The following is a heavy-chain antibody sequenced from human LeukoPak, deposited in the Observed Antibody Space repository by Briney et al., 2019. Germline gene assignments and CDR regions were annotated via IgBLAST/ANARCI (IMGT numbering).Heavy chain of an antibody. CDR2: INPSGGST. CDR1: GCTFTSYY. J-gene: IGHJ1*01. V-gene: IGHV1-46*01. CDR3: ARVGVSGRIAAAGTHFQH. Sequence: GASVKVSCKASGCTFTSYYMRWVRQAPGQGLEWMGIINPSGGSTSYAQKFQGRVTMTRDTSTSTVYMELSSLRSEDTAVYYCARVGVSGRIAAAGTHFQHWGQGTLVTVSS. D-gene: IGHD6-13*01.